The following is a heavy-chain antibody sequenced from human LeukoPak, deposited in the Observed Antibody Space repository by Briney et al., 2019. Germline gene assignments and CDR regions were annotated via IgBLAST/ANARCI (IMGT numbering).Heavy chain of an antibody. J-gene: IGHJ4*02. Sequence: GGSLRLSCAASGFTFSDYYMSWIRQAPGKGLEWVSYISSSGSTIYYADSVKGRFTISRDNAKNSLYLQMNSLRAEDAAVYYCAKGVEWELLTTFDYWGQGTLVTVSS. CDR3: AKGVEWELLTTFDY. CDR2: ISSSGSTI. D-gene: IGHD1-26*01. CDR1: GFTFSDYY. V-gene: IGHV3-11*01.